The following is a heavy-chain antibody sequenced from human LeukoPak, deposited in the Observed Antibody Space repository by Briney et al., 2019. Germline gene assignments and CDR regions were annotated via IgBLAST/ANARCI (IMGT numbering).Heavy chain of an antibody. CDR2: IYPGDSDT. V-gene: IGHV5-51*01. J-gene: IGHJ6*03. Sequence: GASLKISCKGSGSSFTSYWIGWVRQMPGKGLEWMGIIYPGDSDTSYSPSFQSQVTISADKSIRAAYLQWSSLKASDTAMYYCARLGGYYYYYMDVWGKGTTVTVSS. CDR1: GSSFTSYW. CDR3: ARLGGYYYYYMDV.